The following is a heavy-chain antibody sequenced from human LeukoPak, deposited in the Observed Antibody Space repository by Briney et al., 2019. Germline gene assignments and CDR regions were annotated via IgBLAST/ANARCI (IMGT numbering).Heavy chain of an antibody. CDR3: ARGRDGYNYAGFDP. Sequence: ASVKVTCKASGYTFTTYGISWVRQAPGRGLEWMGWISAYNGNTVYAQNLQGRVTMTTDTSTSTAYMGLRSLRSDDTAVYYCARGRDGYNYAGFDPWGQGTLVTVSS. CDR2: ISAYNGNT. V-gene: IGHV1-18*01. J-gene: IGHJ5*02. D-gene: IGHD5-24*01. CDR1: GYTFTTYG.